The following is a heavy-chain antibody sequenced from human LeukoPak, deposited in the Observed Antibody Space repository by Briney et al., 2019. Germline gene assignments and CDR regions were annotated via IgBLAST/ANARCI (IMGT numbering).Heavy chain of an antibody. CDR2: INTDGSRT. Sequence: GGSLRLSCAASGFTFSNYWMHWVRQAPGKGLVWVSRINTDGSRTSYVDSVKGRFTISRDNAENTLYLQMDSLRAEDTAVYYCAKEADYYYMDVWGKGTTVTVSS. CDR3: AKEADYYYMDV. D-gene: IGHD6-19*01. CDR1: GFTFSNYW. J-gene: IGHJ6*03. V-gene: IGHV3-74*01.